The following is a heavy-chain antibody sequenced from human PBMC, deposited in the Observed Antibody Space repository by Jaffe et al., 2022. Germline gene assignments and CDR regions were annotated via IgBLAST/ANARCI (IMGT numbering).Heavy chain of an antibody. CDR3: ARQYCSGGSCYRSPAFDI. D-gene: IGHD2-15*01. V-gene: IGHV1-69-2*01. CDR1: GYTFTDYY. J-gene: IGHJ3*02. Sequence: EVQLVQSGAEVKKPGATVKISCKVSGYTFTDYYMHWVQQAPGKGLEWMGLVDPEDGETIYAEKFQGRVTITADTSTDTAYMELSSLRSEDTAVYYCARQYCSGGSCYRSPAFDIWGQGTMVTVSS. CDR2: VDPEDGET.